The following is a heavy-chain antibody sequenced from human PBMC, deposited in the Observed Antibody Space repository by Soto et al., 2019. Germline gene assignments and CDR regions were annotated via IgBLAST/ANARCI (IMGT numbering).Heavy chain of an antibody. Sequence: GGSLRLSCAASGFTFSSYAMHWVRQAPGKGLEWVAVISYDGSNKYYADSVKGRFTISRDNSKNTLYLQMNSLRAEDTAVYYWARSSVLRGYSGYEIPYYFDYWGQGTLVTVSS. CDR2: ISYDGSNK. CDR3: ARSSVLRGYSGYEIPYYFDY. J-gene: IGHJ4*02. D-gene: IGHD5-12*01. V-gene: IGHV3-30-3*01. CDR1: GFTFSSYA.